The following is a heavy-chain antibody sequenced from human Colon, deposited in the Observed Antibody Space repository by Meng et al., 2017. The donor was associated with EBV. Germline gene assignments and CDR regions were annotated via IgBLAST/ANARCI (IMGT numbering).Heavy chain of an antibody. J-gene: IGHJ4*02. D-gene: IGHD6-19*01. CDR1: GGCVSSGGYY. CDR3: ARVSSGWDYFDY. V-gene: IGHV4-31*03. Sequence: QVKLQESGPGLVNPSRTLSLTCTVSGGCVSSGGYYWTWIRQHPGKGLEWFGHIYYSGSTFYNPSLKRRVIISIDTSKNQFSLNLRSVTAADTAVYYCARVSSGWDYFDYWGQGTLVTVSS. CDR2: IYYSGST.